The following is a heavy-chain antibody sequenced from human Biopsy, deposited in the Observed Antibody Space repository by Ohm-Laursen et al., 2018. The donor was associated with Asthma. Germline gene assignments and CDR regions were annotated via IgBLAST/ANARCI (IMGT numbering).Heavy chain of an antibody. CDR3: ARTFHFWSPHHAEHYQL. J-gene: IGHJ1*01. V-gene: IGHV3-7*01. D-gene: IGHD3-3*02. CDR2: IKHDGTEK. Sequence: SLRLSCSASGFTFRDYWMSWVRQVPGKALEWVANIKHDGTEKNHVDSLKGRFTISRDNAKNSLYLQMNSLRAEDTAVYYCARTFHFWSPHHAEHYQLWGQGTLVTVPS. CDR1: GFTFRDYW.